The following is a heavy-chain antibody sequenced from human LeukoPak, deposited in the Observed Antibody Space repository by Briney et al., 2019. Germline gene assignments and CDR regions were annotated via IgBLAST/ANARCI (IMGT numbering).Heavy chain of an antibody. Sequence: SVKVSCKASGGTFSSYAISWVRQAPGQGLGWMGRIIPIFGTANYAQKFQGRVTITTDESTSTAYMELSSLRSEDTAVYYCARETTVTTGPDYWGQGTLVTVSS. CDR1: GGTFSSYA. CDR3: ARETTVTTGPDY. J-gene: IGHJ4*02. V-gene: IGHV1-69*05. D-gene: IGHD4-17*01. CDR2: IIPIFGTA.